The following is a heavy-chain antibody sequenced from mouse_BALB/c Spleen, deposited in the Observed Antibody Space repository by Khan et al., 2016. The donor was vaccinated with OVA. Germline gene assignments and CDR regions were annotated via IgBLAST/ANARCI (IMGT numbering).Heavy chain of an antibody. CDR1: GYTFTNYG. D-gene: IGHD2-14*01. CDR3: ARGYDRYGSWFAY. CDR2: INTNTGEP. V-gene: IGHV9-3*02. Sequence: QIQLVQSGPELKKPGETVKISCKASGYTFTNYGMNWVKQAPGKGLKWMGCINTNTGEPTFVEEFKERFAFSLETSVSTAYLQLNSLKYEDSATFCCARGYDRYGSWFAYWGQGTRVTVSA. J-gene: IGHJ3*01.